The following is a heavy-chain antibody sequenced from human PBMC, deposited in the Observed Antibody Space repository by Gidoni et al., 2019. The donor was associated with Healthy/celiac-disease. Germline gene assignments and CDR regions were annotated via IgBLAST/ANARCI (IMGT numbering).Heavy chain of an antibody. J-gene: IGHJ3*02. CDR3: ARDEEYYGSVIFVGAFDI. CDR2: INPNSVGT. Sequence: QVQLVQSGAEVKKPGASVQVSCKASGYTFTGYYMPWVRQAPGQGLEWMGWINPNSVGTNYAEKFQGRVTMTRETCSSTAYMELSRRRSDDTAVYYCARDEEYYGSVIFVGAFDIWGQGTMVTVAS. V-gene: IGHV1-2*02. D-gene: IGHD3-10*01. CDR1: GYTFTGYY.